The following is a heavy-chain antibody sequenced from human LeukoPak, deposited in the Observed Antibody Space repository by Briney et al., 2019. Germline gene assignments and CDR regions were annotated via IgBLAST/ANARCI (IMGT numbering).Heavy chain of an antibody. V-gene: IGHV3-11*06. D-gene: IGHD1-1*01. Sequence: KPGGSLRLSCAALGFTFSDYYMSWLRQAPGKGLEWVSYISKSGSDTNFADSVKGRFTISRDNAKNSMYLQMNSLRGEDTAVYYCARVGATGTADYWGQGTLVTVS. J-gene: IGHJ4*02. CDR3: ARVGATGTADY. CDR2: ISKSGSDT. CDR1: GFTFSDYY.